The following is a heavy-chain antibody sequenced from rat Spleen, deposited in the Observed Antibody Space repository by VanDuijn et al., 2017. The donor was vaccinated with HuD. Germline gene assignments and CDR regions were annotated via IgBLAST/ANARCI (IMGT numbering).Heavy chain of an antibody. CDR3: VRQDTSGYSNWFTY. CDR2: ISPSGGSS. V-gene: IGHV5-19*01. CDR1: GFTFSNYG. J-gene: IGHJ3*01. Sequence: EVQLVESGGGLVQPGRSMKLSCVASGFTFSNYGMYWIHQTPTKGLEWVASISPSGGSSYYRDSVKGRFTISRDNRKSTLYLQMDSLRSEDTATYYCVRQDTSGYSNWFTYWGQGTLVTVSS. D-gene: IGHD4-3*01.